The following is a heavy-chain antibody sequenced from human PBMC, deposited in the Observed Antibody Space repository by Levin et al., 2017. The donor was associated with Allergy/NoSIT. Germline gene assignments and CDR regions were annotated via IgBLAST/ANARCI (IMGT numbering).Heavy chain of an antibody. J-gene: IGHJ5*02. CDR1: GYTFSHYD. CDR2: VNPNSGYT. CDR3: ARVPAKKQGATFWFDP. D-gene: IGHD1-26*01. Sequence: PWASVKVSCKASGYTFSHYDVNWVRQATGQGLEWMGWVNPNSGYTGYAPKFQGRLTLTSNTSIDTAYMELRGLTSDDTAVYYCARVPAKKQGATFWFDPWGQGTPVTVSS. V-gene: IGHV1-8*02.